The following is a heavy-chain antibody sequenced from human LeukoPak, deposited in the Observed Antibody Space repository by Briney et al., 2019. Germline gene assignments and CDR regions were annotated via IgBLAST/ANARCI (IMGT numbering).Heavy chain of an antibody. CDR3: AKDPGYSYGLWYFDY. D-gene: IGHD5-18*01. J-gene: IGHJ4*02. Sequence: PGGSLRLSCAASGFPFTSYWMVWVRQAPGKGLEWVSAISGSGGSTYYADSVKGRFTISRDNSKNTLYLQMNSLRAEDTAVYYCAKDPGYSYGLWYFDYWGQGTLVTVSS. CDR1: GFPFTSYW. V-gene: IGHV3-23*01. CDR2: ISGSGGST.